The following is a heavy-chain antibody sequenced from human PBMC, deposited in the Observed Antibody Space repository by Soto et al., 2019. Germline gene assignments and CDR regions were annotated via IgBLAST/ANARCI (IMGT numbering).Heavy chain of an antibody. CDR1: GFTFSSYA. D-gene: IGHD2-15*01. CDR2: ISGSGGST. J-gene: IGHJ4*02. V-gene: IGHV3-23*01. Sequence: LRLSCAASGFTFSSYAMSWVRQAPGKGLEWVSAISGSGGSTYYADSVKGRFTISRDNSKNTLYLQMNSLRAENTAVYYCAKDIPYCSDSDNWDQGTLVTLSS. CDR3: AKDIPYCSDSDN.